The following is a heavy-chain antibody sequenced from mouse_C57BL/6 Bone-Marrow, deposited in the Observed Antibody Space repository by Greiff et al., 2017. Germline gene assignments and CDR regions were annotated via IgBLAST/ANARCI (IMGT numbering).Heavy chain of an antibody. CDR3: ARLRRGSFDY. V-gene: IGHV5-15*01. J-gene: IGHJ2*01. CDR1: GFTFSDYG. Sequence: VQLQQSGGGLVQPGGSLKFSCAASGFTFSDYGMAWVRQAPRKGPEWVAFISNLAYSIYYADTVTGRLTITEDDDKTTLYLEMSSLRSEDTALYYCARLRRGSFDYWGQGTTHTVSS. CDR2: ISNLAYSI.